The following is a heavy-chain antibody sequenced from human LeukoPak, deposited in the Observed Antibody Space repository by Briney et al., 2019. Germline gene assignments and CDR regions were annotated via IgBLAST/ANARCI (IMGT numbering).Heavy chain of an antibody. J-gene: IGHJ4*02. Sequence: ASVKVSCKASGYTFTGYYMHWVRQAPGQGLEWMGWTNPNSGGTNYAQKFQGRVTMTRDTSISTAYMELSRLRSDDTAVYYCARDHTIAAAGTSDYWGQGTLVTVSS. CDR3: ARDHTIAAAGTSDY. D-gene: IGHD6-13*01. V-gene: IGHV1-2*02. CDR1: GYTFTGYY. CDR2: TNPNSGGT.